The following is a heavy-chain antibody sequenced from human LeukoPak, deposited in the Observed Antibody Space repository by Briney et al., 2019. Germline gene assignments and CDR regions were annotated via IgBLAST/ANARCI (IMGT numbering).Heavy chain of an antibody. CDR1: GFTFSSYA. CDR3: ARGYCSSTSCYGYYYYGMDV. V-gene: IGHV3-30-3*01. Sequence: GGSLRLSCAASGFTFSSYAMHWVRQAPGKGLEWVAVMSYDGSNKYYADSVKGRFTISRDNAKNSLYLQMNSLRAEDTAVYYCARGYCSSTSCYGYYYYGMDVWGQGTTVTVSS. J-gene: IGHJ6*02. D-gene: IGHD2-2*01. CDR2: MSYDGSNK.